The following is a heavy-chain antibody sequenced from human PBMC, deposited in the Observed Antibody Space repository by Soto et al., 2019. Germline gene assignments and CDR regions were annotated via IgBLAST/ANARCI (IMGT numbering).Heavy chain of an antibody. CDR3: AKDQKGGLRVGDYGPPFDY. CDR2: ISYDGSNK. V-gene: IGHV3-30*18. J-gene: IGHJ4*02. CDR1: GFTFSSYG. D-gene: IGHD4-17*01. Sequence: GGSLRLSCAASGFTFSSYGMHWVRQAPGKGLEWVAVISYDGSNKYYADSVKGRFTISRDNSKNTLYLQMNSLRAEDTAVYYCAKDQKGGLRVGDYGPPFDYWGQGTLVTVSS.